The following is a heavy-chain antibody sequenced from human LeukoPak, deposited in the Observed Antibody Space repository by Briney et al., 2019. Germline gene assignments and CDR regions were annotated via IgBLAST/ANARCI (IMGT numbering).Heavy chain of an antibody. Sequence: ASVKVSCKASGYTFTSYGISWVRQAPGQGLEWMGWISAYNGNTNYAQKLQGRVTMTTDTSTSTAYMELRNLRSDDTAVYYCATQQLGDFDAFDIWGQGTMVTVSS. J-gene: IGHJ3*02. CDR2: ISAYNGNT. V-gene: IGHV1-18*01. CDR3: ATQQLGDFDAFDI. CDR1: GYTFTSYG. D-gene: IGHD6-6*01.